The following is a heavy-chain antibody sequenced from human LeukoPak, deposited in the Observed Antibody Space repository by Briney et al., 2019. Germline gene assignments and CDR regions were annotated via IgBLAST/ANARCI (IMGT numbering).Heavy chain of an antibody. Sequence: GASVKVSCKASGYTFTSHGISWVRQAPGQGLEWMGWISAYKSNTTYAQKFQGRVTITADKSTSTAYMELSSLRSEDTAVYYCARETAEYSGYETWGQGTLVTVSS. CDR1: GYTFTSHG. J-gene: IGHJ5*02. D-gene: IGHD5-12*01. V-gene: IGHV1-18*04. CDR3: ARETAEYSGYET. CDR2: ISAYKSNT.